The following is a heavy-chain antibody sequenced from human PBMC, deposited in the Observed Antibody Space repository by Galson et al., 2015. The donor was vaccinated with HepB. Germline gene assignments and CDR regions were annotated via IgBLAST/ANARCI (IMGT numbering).Heavy chain of an antibody. J-gene: IGHJ4*02. CDR1: GFTFSSYS. V-gene: IGHV3-48*04. CDR3: ARDITMVRGVICGFDY. CDR2: ISSSSSTI. Sequence: SLRLSCAAPGFTFSSYSMNWVRQAPGKGLEWVSYISSSSSTIYYADSVKGRFTISRDNAKNSLYLQMNSLRAEDTAVYYCARDITMVRGVICGFDYWGQGTLVTVSS. D-gene: IGHD3-10*01.